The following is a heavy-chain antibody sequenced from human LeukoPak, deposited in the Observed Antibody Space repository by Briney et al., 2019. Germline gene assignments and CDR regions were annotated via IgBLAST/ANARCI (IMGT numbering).Heavy chain of an antibody. CDR2: ISAYNGNT. CDR1: GYTFTSYY. V-gene: IGHV1-18*04. Sequence: ASVKVSCKTSGYTFTSYYMHWVRQAPGQGLEWMGWISAYNGNTNYAQKLQGRVTMTTDTSTSTAYMELRSLRSDDTAVYYCARGAVAYYYFDNWGQGTLVTVSS. CDR3: ARGAVAYYYFDN. J-gene: IGHJ4*02. D-gene: IGHD6-19*01.